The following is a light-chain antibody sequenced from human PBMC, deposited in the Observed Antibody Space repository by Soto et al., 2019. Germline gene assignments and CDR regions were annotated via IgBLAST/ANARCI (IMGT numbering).Light chain of an antibody. J-gene: IGLJ1*01. CDR3: SSYAGSNHCV. CDR2: EIS. CDR1: SSDVGGYDY. V-gene: IGLV2-8*01. Sequence: QSVLTQPPSASGSPGQSVTISCTGTSSDVGGYDYVSWYQQHPGKAPKLILYEISERPSGVPDRFSGSKSGNTASLTVSGLQAEDEADYYCSSYAGSNHCVFGPGTKLTVL.